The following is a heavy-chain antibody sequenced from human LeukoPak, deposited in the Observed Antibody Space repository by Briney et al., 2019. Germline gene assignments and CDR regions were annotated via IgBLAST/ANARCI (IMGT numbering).Heavy chain of an antibody. CDR3: ARVNSSSWYVDY. J-gene: IGHJ4*02. Sequence: SETLSLTCAVYGGSFSGYYWSWIRQPPGKGLEWIGEINHSGSTNYNPSLKSRVTISVDTSKNRFSLKLSSVTAADTAVYYCARVNSSSWYVDYWGQGTLVTVSS. CDR1: GGSFSGYY. D-gene: IGHD6-13*01. CDR2: INHSGST. V-gene: IGHV4-34*01.